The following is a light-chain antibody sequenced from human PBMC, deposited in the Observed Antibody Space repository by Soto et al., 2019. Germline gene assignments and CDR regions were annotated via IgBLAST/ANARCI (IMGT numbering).Light chain of an antibody. J-gene: IGLJ1*01. CDR2: SNN. V-gene: IGLV1-44*01. CDR3: ASWDDSLNGYV. CDR1: DSNIGSNT. Sequence: QSVLTQPPSASGTPGQRVTSSCSGSDSNIGSNTVTWYQQLTGTAPKLLMYSNNQRPSGVPDRFFGSKFGTSASLAISGLQSEDEADYYCASWDDSLNGYVFGTGTKLTVL.